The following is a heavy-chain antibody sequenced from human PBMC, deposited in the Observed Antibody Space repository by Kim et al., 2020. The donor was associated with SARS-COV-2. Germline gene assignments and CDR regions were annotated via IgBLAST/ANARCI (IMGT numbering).Heavy chain of an antibody. D-gene: IGHD5-18*01. CDR1: GYTFTSYY. Sequence: ASVKVSCKASGYTFTSYYMHWVRQAPGQGLEWMGIINPSGGSTSYAQKFQGRVTMTRDTSTSTVYMELSSLRSEDTAVYYCAREGVVGNTAMANIGGYYYGMDVWGQGTTVTVSS. CDR3: AREGVVGNTAMANIGGYYYGMDV. J-gene: IGHJ6*02. V-gene: IGHV1-46*01. CDR2: INPSGGST.